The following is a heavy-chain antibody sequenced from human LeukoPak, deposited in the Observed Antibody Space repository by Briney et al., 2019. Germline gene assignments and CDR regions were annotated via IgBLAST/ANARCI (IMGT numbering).Heavy chain of an antibody. CDR2: INPNSGAT. CDR3: AREDFDWLSNLNWFDP. Sequence: GASVKVSCKASGYTFTGYYMQWVRQAPGEGLEWMGRINPNSGATNYAQKFQGRVTMTRDTSISTAYMELSRLRSDDTAVYYCAREDFDWLSNLNWFDPGGQGTLVTVSA. D-gene: IGHD3-9*01. J-gene: IGHJ5*02. V-gene: IGHV1-2*06. CDR1: GYTFTGYY.